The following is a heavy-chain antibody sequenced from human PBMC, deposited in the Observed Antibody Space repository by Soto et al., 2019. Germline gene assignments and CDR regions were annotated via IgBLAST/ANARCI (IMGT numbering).Heavy chain of an antibody. J-gene: IGHJ3*02. V-gene: IGHV5-51*01. CDR3: AFLHSSSSLDAFDI. CDR2: IYPGDSDT. Sequence: PGESLKISCQGSGYSFTSYWIGWLRQMPWKGLEWMGIIYPGDSDTGYSPSFQGQVTISADKSISSAYLQWSSLKASDTAMYYCAFLHSSSSLDAFDIWGEGTMVTVSS. CDR1: GYSFTSYW. D-gene: IGHD6-6*01.